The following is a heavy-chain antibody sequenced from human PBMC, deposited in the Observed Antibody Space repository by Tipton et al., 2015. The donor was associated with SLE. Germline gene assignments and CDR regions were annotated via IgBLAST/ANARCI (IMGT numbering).Heavy chain of an antibody. CDR2: IYYTGST. CDR1: GGSISSSSYY. D-gene: IGHD2-21*02. J-gene: IGHJ4*02. CDR3: ARQLGWGDPFAFDY. V-gene: IGHV4-39*01. Sequence: LRLSCTVSGGSISSSSYYWGWIRQPPGKGLEWIGSIYYTGSTYYNPSLNSRVTMSIDTSKNQFSLKLTFVTAADTAVYYCARQLGWGDPFAFDYWGQGTLVTVSP.